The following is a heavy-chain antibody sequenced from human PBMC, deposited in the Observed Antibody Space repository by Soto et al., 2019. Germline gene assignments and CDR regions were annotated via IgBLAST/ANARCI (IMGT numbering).Heavy chain of an antibody. CDR1: GFIFSSYG. Sequence: QVQLVESGGGVVQPGRSLRLSCAASGFIFSSYGMHWVRHAPGKGLEWVAVMSNDGISKHYADSVKGRFTISRDNSKNALYLPMNSLGAEDTAVYFCTQGYDSSGHPGYRGAFDIWGQGTMVTVSS. D-gene: IGHD3-22*01. CDR3: TQGYDSSGHPGYRGAFDI. J-gene: IGHJ3*02. V-gene: IGHV3-30*18. CDR2: MSNDGISK.